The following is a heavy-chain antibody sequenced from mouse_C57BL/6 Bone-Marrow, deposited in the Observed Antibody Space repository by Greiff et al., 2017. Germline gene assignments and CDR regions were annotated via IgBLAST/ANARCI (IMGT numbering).Heavy chain of an antibody. J-gene: IGHJ2*01. CDR2: IYPRSGNT. V-gene: IGHV1-81*01. CDR1: GYTFTSYG. CDR3: ARRGYYYGEDY. Sequence: VQVVESGAELARPGASVKLSCKASGYTFTSYGISWVKQRTGQGLEWIGEIYPRSGNTYYNEKFKGKATLTADKSSSTAYMELRSLTSEDSAVYFCARRGYYYGEDYWGQGTTRTVSS. D-gene: IGHD1-1*01.